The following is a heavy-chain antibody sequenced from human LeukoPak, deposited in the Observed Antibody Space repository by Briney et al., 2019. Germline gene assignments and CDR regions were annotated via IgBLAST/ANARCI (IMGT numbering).Heavy chain of an antibody. D-gene: IGHD1-1*01. J-gene: IGHJ6*04. V-gene: IGHV1-46*01. CDR1: GYTFTNYY. Sequence: GASVKVSCKASGYTFTNYYVHWVRQAPGQGPEWLGIINTGGGSTSYAQNFQGRVTITRDTSTSTVYMELNSLRSEDTAVYYCARDTNERLSYHYYGMDVWGKGTTVTVSS. CDR3: ARDTNERLSYHYYGMDV. CDR2: INTGGGST.